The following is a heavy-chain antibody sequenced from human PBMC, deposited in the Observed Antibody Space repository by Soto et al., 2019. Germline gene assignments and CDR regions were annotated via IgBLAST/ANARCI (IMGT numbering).Heavy chain of an antibody. Sequence: GASLKISCKGSGYSFTSYWIGWVRQMPWKGLAWMGIIYPGYSDTRYSPSFQGQVTISADKSISTAYLQWSSLKASDTAMYYCARLRSSNHILHYYYYGMDVWGQGTTVTVSS. J-gene: IGHJ6*02. CDR1: GYSFTSYW. V-gene: IGHV5-51*01. D-gene: IGHD4-4*01. CDR2: IYPGYSDT. CDR3: ARLRSSNHILHYYYYGMDV.